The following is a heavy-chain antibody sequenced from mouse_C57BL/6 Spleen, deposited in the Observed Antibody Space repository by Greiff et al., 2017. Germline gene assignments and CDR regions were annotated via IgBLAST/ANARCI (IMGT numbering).Heavy chain of an antibody. CDR2: INPNNGGT. CDR3: ARRSNYYCSSPHWYFDV. CDR1: GYTFTDYN. V-gene: IGHV1-18*01. J-gene: IGHJ1*03. Sequence: EVKLQESGPELVKPGASVKIPCKASGYTFTDYNMDWVKQSHGKSLEWIGDINPNNGGTIYNQKFKGKATLTVDKSSSTAYMELRSLTSEDTAVYYCARRSNYYCSSPHWYFDVWGTGTTVTVSS. D-gene: IGHD1-1*01.